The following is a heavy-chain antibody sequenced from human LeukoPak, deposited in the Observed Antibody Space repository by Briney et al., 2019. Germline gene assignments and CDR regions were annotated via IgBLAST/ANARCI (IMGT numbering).Heavy chain of an antibody. CDR1: GFTFSNAY. V-gene: IGHV3-15*01. CDR2: IKSKTDGGTT. CDR3: TTDAGYSSRWYNY. Sequence: PGGSLRLSCAASGFTFSNAYMSWVRQAPGKGLEWVGRIKSKTDGGTTDYAAPVKGRFTISRDDSKNTLYLQMNSLKTEDTAVYYCTTDAGYSSRWYNYWGQGTLVTASS. J-gene: IGHJ4*02. D-gene: IGHD6-13*01.